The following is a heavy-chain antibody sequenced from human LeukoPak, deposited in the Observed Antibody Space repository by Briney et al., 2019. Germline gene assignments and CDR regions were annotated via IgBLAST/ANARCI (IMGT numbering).Heavy chain of an antibody. Sequence: SETLSLTCTVSGVSISSYYWSWIRQPPGKGLEWIGYIYYSGSTNYNPSLKSRVTISVDTSKNQFSLKLSSVTAADTAMYYCARAGHYDFWSGYLPDGMDVWGQGATVTVSS. J-gene: IGHJ6*02. CDR3: ARAGHYDFWSGYLPDGMDV. CDR2: IYYSGST. CDR1: GVSISSYY. V-gene: IGHV4-59*01. D-gene: IGHD3-3*01.